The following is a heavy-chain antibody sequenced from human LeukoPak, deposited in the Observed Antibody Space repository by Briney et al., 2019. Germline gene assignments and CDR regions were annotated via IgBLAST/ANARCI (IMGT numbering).Heavy chain of an antibody. J-gene: IGHJ3*02. CDR3: ARDILLWFGEFYAFDI. D-gene: IGHD3-10*01. V-gene: IGHV1-8*03. CDR2: MNPNSGNT. CDR1: GYTFTSYD. Sequence: ASVKVSCKASGYTFTSYDINWVRQATGQGLEWMGWMNPNSGNTGYAQKFQGRVTITRNTSISTAYMELRSLRSDDTAVYYCARDILLWFGEFYAFDIWGQGTMVTASS.